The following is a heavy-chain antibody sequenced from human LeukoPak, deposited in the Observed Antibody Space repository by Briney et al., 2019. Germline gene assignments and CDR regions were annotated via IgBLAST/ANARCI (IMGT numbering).Heavy chain of an antibody. D-gene: IGHD3-16*02. V-gene: IGHV4-34*01. J-gene: IGHJ4*02. CDR2: INHSGST. Sequence: PSETLSLTCAVYGGSFSGYYRSWIRQPPGKGLEWIGEINHSGSTNYNPSLKSRVTISVDTSKNQFSLKLSSVTAADTAVYYCARGNYDYVWGSYRPPLFFDYWGQGTLVTVSS. CDR1: GGSFSGYY. CDR3: ARGNYDYVWGSYRPPLFFDY.